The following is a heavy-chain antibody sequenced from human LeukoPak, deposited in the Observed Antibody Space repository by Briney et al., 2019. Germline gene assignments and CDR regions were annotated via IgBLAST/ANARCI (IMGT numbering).Heavy chain of an antibody. CDR3: ARGKRGSCYFCFDY. CDR2: IIPIFGTA. V-gene: IGHV1-69*01. J-gene: IGHJ4*02. CDR1: GGTFSSYA. Sequence: SVKVCCKASGGTFSSYAISWVRQAPGQGLEWMGGIIPIFGTANYAQKFQGRVTITADESTSTAYMELSSLRSEDTAVYYCARGKRGSCYFCFDYWGQGTLVTVSS. D-gene: IGHD2-15*01.